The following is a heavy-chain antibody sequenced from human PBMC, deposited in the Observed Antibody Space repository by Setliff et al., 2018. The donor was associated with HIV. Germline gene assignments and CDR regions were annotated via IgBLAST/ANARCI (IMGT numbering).Heavy chain of an antibody. J-gene: IGHJ4*02. Sequence: ASVKVSCKASGYTFTSYDINWVRQAPGQGLEWMGWISAYNGNTRYAQKVQGRVTMTTDTSTSTAYMELRSLRSDDTAVYYCARAPSGVVIGPDYWGQGTLVTVSS. D-gene: IGHD3-3*01. CDR3: ARAPSGVVIGPDY. V-gene: IGHV1-18*01. CDR2: ISAYNGNT. CDR1: GYTFTSYD.